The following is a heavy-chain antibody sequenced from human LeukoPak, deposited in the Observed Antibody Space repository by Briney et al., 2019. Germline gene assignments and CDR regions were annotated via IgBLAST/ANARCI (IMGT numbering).Heavy chain of an antibody. CDR3: ARDVSGGHHSGRDY. J-gene: IGHJ4*02. D-gene: IGHD1-26*01. CDR1: GFTFSSYS. Sequence: GGSLRLSCAASGFTFSSYSMNWVRQAPGKGLEWVSYISSSSSTIYYADSVKGRFTISRDNAKNSLYLQMNSLRAEDTAVYYCARDVSGGHHSGRDYWGQGTLVTVSS. CDR2: ISSSSSTI. V-gene: IGHV3-48*04.